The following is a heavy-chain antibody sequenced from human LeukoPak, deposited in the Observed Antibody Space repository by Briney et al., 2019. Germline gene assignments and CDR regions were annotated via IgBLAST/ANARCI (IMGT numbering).Heavy chain of an antibody. V-gene: IGHV3-21*04. CDR3: TRGVAVGATYGWYFEL. D-gene: IGHD1-26*01. Sequence: GGSLRLSCAASGFTFSSYSMNWVRQAPGKGLEWVSSISSSSYIYYADSVKGRFTISRDNAKNSLYLQMNSLKTEDTAVYYCTRGVAVGATYGWYFELWGRGTLVTVSS. CDR2: ISSSSYI. J-gene: IGHJ2*01. CDR1: GFTFSSYS.